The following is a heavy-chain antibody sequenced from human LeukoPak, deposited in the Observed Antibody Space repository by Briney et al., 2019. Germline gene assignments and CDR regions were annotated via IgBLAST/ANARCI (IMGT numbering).Heavy chain of an antibody. CDR2: INHSGST. D-gene: IGHD6-13*01. CDR1: XGSFXXXY. CDR3: ARGPQHPTIAASDAFDI. J-gene: IGHJ3*02. Sequence: LSLTXXXXXGSFXXXYWSWIRQPPGKGLEWIGEINHSGSTNYNPSLKSRVTISVDTSKNQFSLKLSSVTAADTAVYYCARGPQHPTIAASDAFDIWGQGTMVTVSS. V-gene: IGHV4-34*01.